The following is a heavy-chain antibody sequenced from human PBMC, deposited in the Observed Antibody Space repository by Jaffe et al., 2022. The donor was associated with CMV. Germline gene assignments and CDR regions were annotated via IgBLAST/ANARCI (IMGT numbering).Heavy chain of an antibody. CDR3: ARQEGGTDDAFDI. CDR2: IYYSGST. D-gene: IGHD2-15*01. Sequence: QLQLQESGPGLVKPSETLSLTCTVSGGSISSSSYYWGWIRQPPGKGLEWIGSIYYSGSTYYNPSLKSRVTISVDTSKNQFSLKLSSVTAADTAVYYCARQEGGTDDAFDIWGQGTMVTVSS. CDR1: GGSISSSSYY. J-gene: IGHJ3*02. V-gene: IGHV4-39*01.